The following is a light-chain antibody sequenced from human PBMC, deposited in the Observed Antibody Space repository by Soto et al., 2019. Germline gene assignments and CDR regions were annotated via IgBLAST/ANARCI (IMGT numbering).Light chain of an antibody. CDR1: QRVRSSSH. CDR2: GAS. CDR3: QQHESPLTWT. J-gene: IGKJ1*01. V-gene: IGKV3-20*01. Sequence: ELVLQQSPGTLSLSPGASAPLSCRGRQRVRSSSHLAWYQQKPGQAPRLLIYGASSRAPGIPDRFSGSGSGTDFTLTISRLEPEDFSVYYCQQHESPLTWTFGQGTKVDIK.